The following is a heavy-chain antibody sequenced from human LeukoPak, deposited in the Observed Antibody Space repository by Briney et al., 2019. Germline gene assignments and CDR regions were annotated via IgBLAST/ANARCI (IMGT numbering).Heavy chain of an antibody. V-gene: IGHV4-31*03. Sequence: SETLSLTCTVSGGSIGSGTHYYNWIRQHPGKGLEWIGYIYHTGITSYNPSLKGRVIMAVDTSMNQVFLRLSSLTAADTAVYYCAASSGVTLGRFWGQGTLVSVSS. CDR1: GGSIGSGTHY. J-gene: IGHJ4*02. CDR2: IYHTGIT. D-gene: IGHD3-16*01. CDR3: AASSGVTLGRF.